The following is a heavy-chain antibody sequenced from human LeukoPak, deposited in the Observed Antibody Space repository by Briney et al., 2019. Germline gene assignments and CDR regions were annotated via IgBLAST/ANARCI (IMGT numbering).Heavy chain of an antibody. V-gene: IGHV1-24*01. Sequence: ASVKVSCKVSGYTLTELPMHWVRQAPGKGLEWMGGFDPEDGETIYAQKFQGRVTMTEDTSTDTAYMELSSLRSEDTAVYYCATGENGDYVLDYWGQGTLVTVSS. D-gene: IGHD4-17*01. CDR3: ATGENGDYVLDY. CDR2: FDPEDGET. J-gene: IGHJ4*02. CDR1: GYTLTELP.